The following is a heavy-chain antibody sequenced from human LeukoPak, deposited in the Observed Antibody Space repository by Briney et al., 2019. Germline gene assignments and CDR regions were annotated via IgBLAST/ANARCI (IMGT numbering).Heavy chain of an antibody. CDR2: ISSSGSTI. CDR3: ARDLRYYDSSGAFDY. Sequence: GGSLRLSCAASGFTFSDYYMSWIRQAPGKGLEWVSYISSSGSTIYYADSVKGRFTISRDNAKNSLYLQMNSLRAEDTAVYYCARDLRYYDSSGAFDYWGQGTLVTVSS. D-gene: IGHD3-22*01. J-gene: IGHJ4*02. V-gene: IGHV3-11*04. CDR1: GFTFSDYY.